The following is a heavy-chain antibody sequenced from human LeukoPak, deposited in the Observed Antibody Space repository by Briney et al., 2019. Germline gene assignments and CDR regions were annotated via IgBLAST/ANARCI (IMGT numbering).Heavy chain of an antibody. D-gene: IGHD1-7*01. Sequence: GGSLRLSCAASGFSFGTFAMSWVRQAPGKGLEWVSGIIESGNDKPYADSVKGRFTISRDNFKDTLYLQMNSLRADDTAVYYCTRDYVTPGTTGTTSPLDHWGQGILVTVSS. CDR3: TRDYVTPGTTGTTSPLDH. CDR2: IIESGNDK. V-gene: IGHV3-23*01. CDR1: GFSFGTFA. J-gene: IGHJ4*02.